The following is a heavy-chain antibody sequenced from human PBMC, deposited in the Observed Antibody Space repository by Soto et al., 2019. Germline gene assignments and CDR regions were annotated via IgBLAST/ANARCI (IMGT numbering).Heavy chain of an antibody. CDR1: GFTFSSYW. CDR3: ARDLYSSSSDYFDY. V-gene: IGHV3-7*01. Sequence: GGSLRLSCAASGFTFSSYWVSWVRQAPGKGLEWVANIKQDGSEKYYVDSVKGRFTISRDNAKNSLYLQMNSLRAEDTAVYYCARDLYSSSSDYFDYWGQGALVTVCS. D-gene: IGHD6-6*01. J-gene: IGHJ4*02. CDR2: IKQDGSEK.